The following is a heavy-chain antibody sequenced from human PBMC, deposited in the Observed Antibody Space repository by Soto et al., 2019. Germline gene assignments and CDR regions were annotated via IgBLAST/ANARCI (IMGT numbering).Heavy chain of an antibody. CDR1: GFTFTSSA. Sequence: SVKVSCKASGFTFTSSAVQWVRQARGQRLEWIGWIVVGSGNTNYAQKFQERVTITRDMSTSTAYMELSSLRSEDTAVYYCVKRGYYSRGAFDIWGQGTIVTV. CDR3: VKRGYYSRGAFDI. V-gene: IGHV1-58*01. D-gene: IGHD3-22*01. J-gene: IGHJ3*02. CDR2: IVVGSGNT.